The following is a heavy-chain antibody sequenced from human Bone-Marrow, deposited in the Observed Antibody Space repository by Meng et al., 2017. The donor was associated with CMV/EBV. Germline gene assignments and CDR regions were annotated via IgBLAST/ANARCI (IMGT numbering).Heavy chain of an antibody. D-gene: IGHD5-18*01. J-gene: IGHJ4*02. CDR3: ASGYSYGYYFKY. Sequence: GGSLRLSCAASGFTFSGSAMHWVRQAPGKGLEWISYITGSGRTIYYTDSVKGRFTISRDNAKRSLYLQMNSLRAEDTAVYYCASGYSYGYYFKYWGQGALVTVSS. V-gene: IGHV3-48*04. CDR1: GFTFSGSA. CDR2: ITGSGRTI.